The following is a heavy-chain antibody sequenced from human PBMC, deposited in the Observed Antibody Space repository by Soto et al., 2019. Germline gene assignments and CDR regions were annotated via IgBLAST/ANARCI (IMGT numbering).Heavy chain of an antibody. J-gene: IGHJ6*02. V-gene: IGHV4-31*03. Sequence: SETLSLTCTVSGGSISSGGYYWSWIRQHPGKGLEWIGYIYYSGSTYYNPSLKSRVTISVDTSKNQFSLKLSSVTAADTAAYYCARSLGGIAVAGTAFWRDYYYYGMDVWGQGTTVTVSS. CDR2: IYYSGST. D-gene: IGHD6-19*01. CDR1: GGSISSGGYY. CDR3: ARSLGGIAVAGTAFWRDYYYYGMDV.